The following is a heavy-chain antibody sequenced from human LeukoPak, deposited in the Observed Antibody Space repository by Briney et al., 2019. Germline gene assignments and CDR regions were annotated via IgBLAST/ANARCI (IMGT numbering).Heavy chain of an antibody. V-gene: IGHV4-38-2*02. CDR1: GYSISSGYY. D-gene: IGHD3-22*01. Sequence: SETLSLTCTVSGYSISSGYYWGWIRQPPGKGLEWIGSIYHSGSTYYNPSLKSRVTISVDTSKNQFSLKLGSVTAADTAVYYCARDNSMIVFPNWFDPWGQGTLVTVSS. CDR2: IYHSGST. CDR3: ARDNSMIVFPNWFDP. J-gene: IGHJ5*02.